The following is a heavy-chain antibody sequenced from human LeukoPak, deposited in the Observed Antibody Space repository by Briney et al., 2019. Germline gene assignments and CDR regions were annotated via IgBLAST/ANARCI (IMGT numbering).Heavy chain of an antibody. D-gene: IGHD3-10*01. V-gene: IGHV1-24*01. CDR2: FDPEDGET. J-gene: IGHJ6*02. CDR3: ATGLMGVAPLYYYGMDV. Sequence: ASVKVSCKVSGYTLTELSMHWVRQAPGKGLEWMGGFDPEDGETIYARKFQGRVTMTEDTSTDTAYMELSSLRSEDTAVYYCATGLMGVAPLYYYGMDVWGQGTTVTVSS. CDR1: GYTLTELS.